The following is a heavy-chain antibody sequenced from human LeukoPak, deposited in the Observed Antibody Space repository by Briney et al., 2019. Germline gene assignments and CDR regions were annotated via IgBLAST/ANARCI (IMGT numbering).Heavy chain of an antibody. CDR1: GYTFTSYG. CDR2: ISAYNGNT. V-gene: IGHV1-18*01. J-gene: IGHJ4*02. CDR3: AGSTHYYDSSGNFDY. D-gene: IGHD3-22*01. Sequence: GASVKVSCKASGYTFTSYGISWVRQAPGQGLEWMGWISAYNGNTNYAQKLQGRVTMTTDTSTSTAYMELRSLRSDDTAVYYCAGSTHYYDSSGNFDYWGQGTLVTVSP.